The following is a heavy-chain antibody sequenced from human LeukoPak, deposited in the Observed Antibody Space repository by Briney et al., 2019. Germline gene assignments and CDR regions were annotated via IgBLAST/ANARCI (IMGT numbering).Heavy chain of an antibody. CDR3: AREHSSSFGTVFDY. J-gene: IGHJ4*02. CDR2: INPNSGAT. D-gene: IGHD6-6*01. CDR1: GYTFPGYY. Sequence: ASVKVSCKASGYTFPGYYMHWVRQAPGQGLEWMGWINPNSGATNYAQKFQGRVTMTRDTSINTAYMELTSLKSDDTAVYYCAREHSSSFGTVFDYWGQGTLVTVSS. V-gene: IGHV1-2*02.